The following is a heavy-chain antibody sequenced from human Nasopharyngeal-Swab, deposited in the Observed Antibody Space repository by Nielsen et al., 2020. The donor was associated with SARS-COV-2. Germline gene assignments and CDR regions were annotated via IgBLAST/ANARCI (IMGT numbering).Heavy chain of an antibody. CDR3: ARDGRSASYYGMDV. Sequence: GESLKISCAASGFTFSSYSMNWARQAPGKGLEWVSSISSSAAFINYADSVQGRLTISRDNAKNSLYLQMNSLRAEDTAVYYCARDGRSASYYGMDVWGQGTTVTVSS. V-gene: IGHV3-21*01. J-gene: IGHJ6*02. CDR2: ISSSAAFI. CDR1: GFTFSSYS.